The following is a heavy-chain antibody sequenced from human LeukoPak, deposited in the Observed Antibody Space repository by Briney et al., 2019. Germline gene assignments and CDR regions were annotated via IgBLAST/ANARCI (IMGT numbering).Heavy chain of an antibody. CDR1: GGSISSSSYY. Sequence: SETLSLTCTVSGGSISSSSYYWGWIRQPPGKGLEWIGSIYYSGSTYYNPSLKSRVTISVDTSKNQFSLKLSSVTAADTAVYYCARGDGYNSRVTYYYYMDVWGKGTTVTVSS. V-gene: IGHV4-39*07. CDR2: IYYSGST. J-gene: IGHJ6*03. D-gene: IGHD5-24*01. CDR3: ARGDGYNSRVTYYYYMDV.